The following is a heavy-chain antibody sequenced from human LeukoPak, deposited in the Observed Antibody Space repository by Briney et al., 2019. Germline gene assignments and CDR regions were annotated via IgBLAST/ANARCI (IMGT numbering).Heavy chain of an antibody. Sequence: SGPTLLNPTQTLTLTCTFSGFSLTTSGVGVGWIRQPPGKALEWLASIYYNDDKRFSTSLRSRLTITKDTSKNQVVLTMTNMDPVDTATYYCTHRRELYDYGGHGFEHWGQGTLVTVSS. CDR3: THRRELYDYGGHGFEH. CDR2: IYYNDDK. V-gene: IGHV2-5*01. D-gene: IGHD4/OR15-4a*01. CDR1: GFSLTTSGVG. J-gene: IGHJ4*02.